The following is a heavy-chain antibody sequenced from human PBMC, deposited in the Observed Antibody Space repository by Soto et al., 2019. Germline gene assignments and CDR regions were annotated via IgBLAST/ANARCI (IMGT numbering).Heavy chain of an antibody. CDR1: GGSVSSGSYY. Sequence: PSETLSLTCTVSGGSVSSGSYYWTWIRQPPGKRLEWIGYVYFTGGTNYSPSLKSRITISRDTSRNQFSLKLSSVTAADTAVYYCARRYGGNFDYWGQGTLVTVSS. CDR2: VYFTGGT. V-gene: IGHV4-61*01. J-gene: IGHJ4*02. CDR3: ARRYGGNFDY. D-gene: IGHD3-16*01.